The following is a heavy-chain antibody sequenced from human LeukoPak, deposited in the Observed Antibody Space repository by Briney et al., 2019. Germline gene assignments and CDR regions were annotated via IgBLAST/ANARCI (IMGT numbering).Heavy chain of an antibody. D-gene: IGHD1-26*01. CDR1: GGTFSSYA. Sequence: SVKVSCKASGGTFSSYAISWVRQAPGEGLEWMGRIIPIFGIANYAQKFQGRVTITADKSTSTAYMELSSLRSEDTAVYYCARCISGSYYFDYWGQGTLVTVSS. J-gene: IGHJ4*02. CDR3: ARCISGSYYFDY. CDR2: IIPIFGIA. V-gene: IGHV1-69*04.